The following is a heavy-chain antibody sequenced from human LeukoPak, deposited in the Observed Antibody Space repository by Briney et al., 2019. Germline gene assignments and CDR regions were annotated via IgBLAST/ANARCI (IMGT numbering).Heavy chain of an antibody. V-gene: IGHV3-48*03. Sequence: GGSLRLSCAASGFTFSSYEMNWVRQAPGKGLEWVSYISGSGTTIYYADSVKGRFTISRDNAKNSLYLQMNSLRAEDTAVYYCARVGEKAFHLWPEIDYWGQGTLVTVS. CDR3: ARVGEKAFHLWPEIDY. J-gene: IGHJ4*02. D-gene: IGHD5-24*01. CDR1: GFTFSSYE. CDR2: ISGSGTTI.